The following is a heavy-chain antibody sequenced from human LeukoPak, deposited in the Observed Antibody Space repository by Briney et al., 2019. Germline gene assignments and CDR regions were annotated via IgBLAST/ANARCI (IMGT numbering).Heavy chain of an antibody. CDR2: IRYDGSNK. Sequence: GGSLRLSCAASGFTFSSYGMHWVRQAPGKGLEWVAFIRYDGSNKYYADSVKGRFTISRDNSKNTLYLQMNSLRAEDTAVYYCAKHPSLYSRARRERGWGQGTLVTVSS. D-gene: IGHD6-13*01. CDR3: AKHPSLYSRARRERG. V-gene: IGHV3-30*02. J-gene: IGHJ4*02. CDR1: GFTFSSYG.